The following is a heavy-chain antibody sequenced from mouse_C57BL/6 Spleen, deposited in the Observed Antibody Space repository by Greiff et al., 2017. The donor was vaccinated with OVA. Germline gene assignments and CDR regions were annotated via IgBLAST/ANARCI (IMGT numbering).Heavy chain of an antibody. J-gene: IGHJ3*01. V-gene: IGHV1-52*01. D-gene: IGHD3-2*02. CDR3: ARSGVDDGEATWFAY. CDR1: GYTFNSYW. CDR2: IDPSDSET. Sequence: QVQLQQPGAELVRPGSSVKLSCKASGYTFNSYWMHWVKQRPIQGLEWIGNIDPSDSETHYNQKFKDKATWTVDKSSSTAYMQLSSLTSEDSAVYYCARSGVDDGEATWFAYWGQGTLVTVSA.